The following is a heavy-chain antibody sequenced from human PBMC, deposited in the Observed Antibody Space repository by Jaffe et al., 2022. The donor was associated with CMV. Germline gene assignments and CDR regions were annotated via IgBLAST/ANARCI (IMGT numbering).Heavy chain of an antibody. J-gene: IGHJ5*02. CDR2: INHSGST. V-gene: IGHV4-34*01. D-gene: IGHD3-3*01. CDR3: ARGPSDYDFWSGYPILDRFDP. Sequence: QVQLQQWGAGLLKPSETLSLTCAVYGGSFSGYYWSWIRQPPGKGLEWIGEINHSGSTNYNPSLKSRVTISVDTSKNQFSLKLSSVTAADTAVYYCARGPSDYDFWSGYPILDRFDPWGQGTLVTVSS. CDR1: GGSFSGYY.